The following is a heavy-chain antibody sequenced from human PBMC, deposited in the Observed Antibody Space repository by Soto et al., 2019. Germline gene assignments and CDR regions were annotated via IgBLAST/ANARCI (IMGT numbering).Heavy chain of an antibody. CDR3: ARSVEGHFDY. CDR1: GFPFSIYS. V-gene: IGHV3-48*02. D-gene: IGHD6-19*01. Sequence: EVQLVECGGGLVQPGGSLRLSCAASGFPFSIYSMNWVRQAPGKGLEWSSYITSDTNTIKYADSVKGRFTISRDNAKNLVYLQMNSLRDEDTAVYFCARSVEGHFDYWGQGTVVTVSS. CDR2: ITSDTNTI. J-gene: IGHJ4*02.